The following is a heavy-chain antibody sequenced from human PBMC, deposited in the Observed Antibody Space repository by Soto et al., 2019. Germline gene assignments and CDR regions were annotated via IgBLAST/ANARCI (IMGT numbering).Heavy chain of an antibody. CDR3: ARWYSSGYIDY. V-gene: IGHV1-46*01. CDR2: XSPXGXXX. D-gene: IGHD6-19*01. CDR1: GYTFTSYY. Sequence: ASVKVSCKASGYTFTSYYMHWVRQAPGQGLEWXGXXSPXGXXXTXXXXFQGRVTMTRDTSTSTVYVELTGLTSEDTAVYYCARWYSSGYIDYWGQGTMVTVSS. J-gene: IGHJ4*02.